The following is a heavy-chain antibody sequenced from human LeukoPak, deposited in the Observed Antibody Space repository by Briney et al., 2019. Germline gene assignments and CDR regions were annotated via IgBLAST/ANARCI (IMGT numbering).Heavy chain of an antibody. CDR1: GYTFTYYY. CDR2: MNSNSGGT. J-gene: IGHJ6*03. CDR3: ARTPRIAARPYYYYYMDV. D-gene: IGHD6-6*01. V-gene: IGHV1-2*06. Sequence: ASVKVSFKAAGYTFTYYYMHWVRQAPGQGLEWMGRMNSNSGGTNYAQKFQGRVTMTRDTSISTAYMELSRLRSDDTAVYYCARTPRIAARPYYYYYMDVWGKGTTVTVSS.